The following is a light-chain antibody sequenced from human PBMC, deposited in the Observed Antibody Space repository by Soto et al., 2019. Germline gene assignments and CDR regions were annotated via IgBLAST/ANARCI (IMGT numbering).Light chain of an antibody. CDR3: SSYLSGSTLV. Sequence: QSALTQPASVSGSPGQSITISCTGTSNDVGGYNYVSWYQQHPGTAPKLMISDVTKRPSGVSNRFSGSKSGNTASLTISGLQAEDEADYYCSSYLSGSTLVFGGGTKLTVL. CDR2: DVT. V-gene: IGLV2-14*01. CDR1: SNDVGGYNY. J-gene: IGLJ2*01.